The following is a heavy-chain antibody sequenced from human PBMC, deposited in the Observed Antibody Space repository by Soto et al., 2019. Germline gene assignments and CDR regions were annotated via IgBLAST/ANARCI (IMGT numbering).Heavy chain of an antibody. CDR1: GGSISSSSYY. J-gene: IGHJ3*02. CDR3: ARLVWFGDPHAAFDI. CDR2: IYYSGST. V-gene: IGHV4-39*01. D-gene: IGHD3-10*01. Sequence: QLQLQESGPGLVKPSETLSLTCTVSGGSISSSSYYWGWIRQPPGKGLEWIGSIYYSGSTYYNPSLKSRVTISVDTPKNQFSLKLSSVTAADTAVYYCARLVWFGDPHAAFDIWGQGTMVTVSS.